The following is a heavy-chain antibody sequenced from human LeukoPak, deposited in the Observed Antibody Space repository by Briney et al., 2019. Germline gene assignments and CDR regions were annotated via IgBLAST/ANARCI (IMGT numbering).Heavy chain of an antibody. CDR1: GFTLSNYN. V-gene: IGHV3-21*01. D-gene: IGHD4-17*01. J-gene: IGHJ4*02. CDR3: ARGDDYGDIFDY. Sequence: GGSLRLSCAASGFTLSNYNMNWVRQAPGKGLEWVSSISSSSSYLFFADSVKGRFTISRDNTKNSLYLQMNSLRAEDTAVYYCARGDDYGDIFDYWGQGTLVTVSS. CDR2: ISSSSSYL.